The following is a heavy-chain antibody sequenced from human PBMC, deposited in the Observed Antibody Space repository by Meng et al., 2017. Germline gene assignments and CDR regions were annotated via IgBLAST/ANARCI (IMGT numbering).Heavy chain of an antibody. CDR2: IWYDGSNK. CDR3: ARVYDPRTYYYYGMDV. Sequence: GESLKISCAASGFTFSSYGMHWVRQAPGKGLEWVAVIWYDGSNKYYADSVKGRFTISRDNSKNTLYLQMNSLRAEDTAVYYCARVYDPRTYYYYGMDVWGQGNTVTGAS. CDR1: GFTFSSYG. V-gene: IGHV3-33*01. J-gene: IGHJ6*01. D-gene: IGHD3-16*01.